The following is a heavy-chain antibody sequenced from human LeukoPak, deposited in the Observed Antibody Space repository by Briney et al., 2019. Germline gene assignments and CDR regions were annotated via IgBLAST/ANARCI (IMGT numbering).Heavy chain of an antibody. Sequence: ETLSLTCTVSGGSISTYYWSWIRQPAGKGLEWIGRIYTSGSTNYNPSLKSRVTMSVDTSKNQFSLKLSSVTAADTAVYYCAREILDVDTAMGPDFDYWGQGTLVTVSP. J-gene: IGHJ4*02. D-gene: IGHD5-18*01. CDR1: GGSISTYY. CDR3: AREILDVDTAMGPDFDY. V-gene: IGHV4-4*07. CDR2: IYTSGST.